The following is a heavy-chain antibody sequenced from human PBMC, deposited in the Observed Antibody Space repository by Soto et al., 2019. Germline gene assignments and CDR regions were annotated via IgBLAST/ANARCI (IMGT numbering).Heavy chain of an antibody. CDR2: ISYDGSNK. CDR3: VKEGRLAVGGLDL. V-gene: IGHV3-30*18. CDR1: GFTFTSYG. J-gene: IGHJ5*02. Sequence: QVQLVESGGGVVQPGRSLRLSCAASGFTFTSYGMHWVRQAPGKGLEWVAVISYDGSNKYYADSVKGRFTISRDNSKNTLYLHMNTLRAEDTAIYYCVKEGRLAVGGLDLWCQGALVTVSS. D-gene: IGHD3-10*01.